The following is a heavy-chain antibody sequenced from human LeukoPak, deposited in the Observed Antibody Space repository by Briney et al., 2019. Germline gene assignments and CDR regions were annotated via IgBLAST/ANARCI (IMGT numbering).Heavy chain of an antibody. D-gene: IGHD2-2*01. CDR3: ATDQTYCSTTACYRYYFDY. CDR1: GFTFSNAW. CDR2: IKSKTDGETT. Sequence: PGGSLRLSCAASGFTFSNAWMTWVRQAPGKGLEWVGRIKSKTDGETTDYAAPLKGRFTISRDDSQNTLYLQMNSLKTEDTAVYYCATDQTYCSTTACYRYYFDYWGQGTLVTVSS. V-gene: IGHV3-15*01. J-gene: IGHJ4*02.